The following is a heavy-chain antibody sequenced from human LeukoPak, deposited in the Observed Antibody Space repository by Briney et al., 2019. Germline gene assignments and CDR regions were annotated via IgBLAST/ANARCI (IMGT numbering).Heavy chain of an antibody. CDR3: AGQKDIVVVVAVDY. V-gene: IGHV4-39*01. Sequence: SSETLSLTCTVSGGSISSSSYYWGWIRQPPGKGLEWIGSIYYSGSAYYNPSLKSRATISVDTSKNQFSLKLSSVTAADTAVYYCAGQKDIVVVVAVDYWGQGTLVTVSS. CDR1: GGSISSSSYY. D-gene: IGHD2-15*01. J-gene: IGHJ4*02. CDR2: IYYSGSA.